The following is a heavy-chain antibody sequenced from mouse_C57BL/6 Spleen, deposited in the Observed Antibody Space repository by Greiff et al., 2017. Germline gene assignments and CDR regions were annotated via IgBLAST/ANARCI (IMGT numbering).Heavy chain of an antibody. CDR3: APAYYSNYDAMDY. V-gene: IGHV1-7*01. Sequence: VKVVESGAELAKPGASVKLSCKASGYTFTSYWMHWVKQRPGQGLEWIGYINPSSGYTKYNQKFKDKATLTADKSSSTAYMQLSSLTYEDSAVYYCAPAYYSNYDAMDYWGQGTSVTVSS. J-gene: IGHJ4*01. D-gene: IGHD2-5*01. CDR2: INPSSGYT. CDR1: GYTFTSYW.